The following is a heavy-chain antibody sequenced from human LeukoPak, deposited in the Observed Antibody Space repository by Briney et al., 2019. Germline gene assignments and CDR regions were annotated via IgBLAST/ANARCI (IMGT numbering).Heavy chain of an antibody. CDR2: INSDGSST. Sequence: QPGGSLRLSCAASGFTFSSYWMHWVRQAPGKGLVWVSRINSDGSSTSYADSVKGRFTISRDNAKNTLYLQMNSLRAEDTAVYYCARRSPRGVLRFLEWNPNAIDYWGQGTLVTVSS. CDR3: ARRSPRGVLRFLEWNPNAIDY. D-gene: IGHD3-3*01. CDR1: GFTFSSYW. J-gene: IGHJ4*02. V-gene: IGHV3-74*01.